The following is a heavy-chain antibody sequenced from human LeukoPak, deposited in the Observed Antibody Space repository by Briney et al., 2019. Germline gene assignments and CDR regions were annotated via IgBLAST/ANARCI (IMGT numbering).Heavy chain of an antibody. CDR1: GYTFTSYN. CDR2: MNPKSGIA. J-gene: IGHJ4*02. Sequence: ASVKVSCKASGYTFTSYNIHWVRQATGQGLEWMGWMNPKSGIADYAQNFQGRVALTRNTSISTAYMELSSLRSEDTAIYYCATFTASGWYFFHWGQGTLVTVSS. V-gene: IGHV1-8*01. D-gene: IGHD6-19*01. CDR3: ATFTASGWYFFH.